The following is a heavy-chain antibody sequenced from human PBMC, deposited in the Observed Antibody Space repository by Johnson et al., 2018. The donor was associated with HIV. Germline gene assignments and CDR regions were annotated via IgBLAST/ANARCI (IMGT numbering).Heavy chain of an antibody. Sequence: VQLVESGGGLVQPGRSLRLSCAASGFTFDDYAMHLVRQAPGKGLEWVSGISWNSGSIGYADSVKGRFTISRDNAKNSLYLQMNSLRAEDTALYYCARSDYVWGSYTRKGAFDIWGQGTMVTVSS. CDR3: ARSDYVWGSYTRKGAFDI. CDR2: ISWNSGSI. D-gene: IGHD3-16*01. J-gene: IGHJ3*02. CDR1: GFTFDDYA. V-gene: IGHV3-9*01.